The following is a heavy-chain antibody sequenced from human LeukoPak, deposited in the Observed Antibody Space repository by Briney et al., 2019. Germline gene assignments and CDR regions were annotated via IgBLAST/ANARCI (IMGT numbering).Heavy chain of an antibody. V-gene: IGHV3-30*02. J-gene: IGHJ4*02. CDR3: VKDQAGG. CDR1: GFTFSDYG. CDR2: TRYDGTIH. Sequence: PGGSLRLSCAASGFTFSDYGMHWVRQAPGKGLEWVAFTRYDGTIHHYRGSVEGRFIISRDNPMNTLYLQMNSLRTGDTAVYYCVKDQAGGWGQGTLVTVSA. D-gene: IGHD6-19*01.